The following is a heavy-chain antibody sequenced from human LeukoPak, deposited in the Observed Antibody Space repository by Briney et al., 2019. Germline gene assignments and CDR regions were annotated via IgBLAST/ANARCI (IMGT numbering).Heavy chain of an antibody. Sequence: GGSLRLSCAASGFTFSSYAMHWVRQAPGKGLEWVAVISYDGSNKYYADSVKGRFTISRDNSKNTLYLQMNSLRAEVTAVYYCARPFDYGGNGRYYFDYWGQGTLVTVSS. CDR1: GFTFSSYA. V-gene: IGHV3-30*04. CDR2: ISYDGSNK. CDR3: ARPFDYGGNGRYYFDY. J-gene: IGHJ4*02. D-gene: IGHD4-23*01.